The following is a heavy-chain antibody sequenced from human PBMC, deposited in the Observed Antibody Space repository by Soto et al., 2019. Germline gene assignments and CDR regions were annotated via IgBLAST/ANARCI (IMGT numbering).Heavy chain of an antibody. CDR3: AKDRVVRGVAGGFDI. CDR2: ISGSGGNT. Sequence: PGGSLRLSCAASGFTFSNYAMSWVRQDPGKGLEWVSTISGSGGNTYYADSVKGRFTISRDSSKNTLYLQMNSLRAEDTAVYYCAKDRVVRGVAGGFDIWGQGTMVTVSS. CDR1: GFTFSNYA. J-gene: IGHJ3*02. V-gene: IGHV3-23*01. D-gene: IGHD3-10*01.